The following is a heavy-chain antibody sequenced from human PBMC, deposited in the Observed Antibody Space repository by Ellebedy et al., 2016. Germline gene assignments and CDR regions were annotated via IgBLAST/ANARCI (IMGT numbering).Heavy chain of an antibody. CDR3: ARDRGRGYYDSSGYYYDHRYFDY. V-gene: IGHV1-18*01. J-gene: IGHJ4*02. Sequence: ASVKVSCXASGYTFTSYGISWVRQAHGQGLEWMGWISVYNGNTNYAQKLQGRVTMTTDTSPSTAYMELRSLRSDDTAVYYCARDRGRGYYDSSGYYYDHRYFDYWGQGTLVTVSS. CDR1: GYTFTSYG. CDR2: ISVYNGNT. D-gene: IGHD3-22*01.